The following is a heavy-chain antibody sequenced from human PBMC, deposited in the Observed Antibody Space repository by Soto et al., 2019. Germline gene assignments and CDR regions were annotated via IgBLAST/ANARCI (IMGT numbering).Heavy chain of an antibody. Sequence: GGSLRLSCAASGFTFSSYAMSWVRQAPGKGLEWVSAISGSGGSTYYADSVKGRFTISRDNSKNTLYLQMNSLRAEDTAVYYCAKHPRQYYDFWSGYSDWYFDLWGRGTLVTVSS. J-gene: IGHJ2*01. D-gene: IGHD3-3*01. CDR1: GFTFSSYA. CDR2: ISGSGGST. V-gene: IGHV3-23*01. CDR3: AKHPRQYYDFWSGYSDWYFDL.